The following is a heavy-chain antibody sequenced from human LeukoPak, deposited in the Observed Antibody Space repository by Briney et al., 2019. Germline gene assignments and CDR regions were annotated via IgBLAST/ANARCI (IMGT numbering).Heavy chain of an antibody. Sequence: PGGSLRLSCAASGFNFNNYAMSWVRQAPGRGLEWVSTISGSGGSTYYADSVKGRFTISRDNFKNTLYFQMNSLRAEDTAVYCCAKDYSSGWLFDYWGQGTLVTVSS. CDR1: GFNFNNYA. J-gene: IGHJ4*02. V-gene: IGHV3-23*01. CDR2: ISGSGGST. CDR3: AKDYSSGWLFDY. D-gene: IGHD6-19*01.